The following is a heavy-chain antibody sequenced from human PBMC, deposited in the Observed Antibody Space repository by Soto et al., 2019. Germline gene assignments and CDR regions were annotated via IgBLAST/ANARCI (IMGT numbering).Heavy chain of an antibody. CDR1: GFIFGSYA. D-gene: IGHD1-26*01. CDR3: AKGTGATAISSPEF. V-gene: IGHV3-23*01. Sequence: GGSLRLSCAGSGFIFGSYAMTWVRQAPGKGLEWVAVITASGVSSFYADPVKGRFIISRDNSRNTLFLQMNSLRVEDTALYYYAKGTGATAISSPEFWGTGILVTVSS. J-gene: IGHJ4*02. CDR2: ITASGVSS.